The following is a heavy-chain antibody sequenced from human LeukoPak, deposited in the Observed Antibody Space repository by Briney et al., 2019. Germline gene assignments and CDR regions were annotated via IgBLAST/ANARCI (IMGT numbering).Heavy chain of an antibody. V-gene: IGHV3-23*01. Sequence: GGSLTLTCPASGFTFSSYALSWLRPAPGKGLEGVSPISGSGGSTYYADSLKGRFTIPSHNSNNTLYLYMNRQRDDDAAVYYCANLGNSLGGEYFDYWGQGTLVTVSS. CDR2: ISGSGGST. CDR3: ANLGNSLGGEYFDY. J-gene: IGHJ4*02. CDR1: GFTFSSYA. D-gene: IGHD3-16*01.